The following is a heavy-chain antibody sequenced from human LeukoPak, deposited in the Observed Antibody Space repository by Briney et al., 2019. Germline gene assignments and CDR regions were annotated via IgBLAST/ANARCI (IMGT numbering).Heavy chain of an antibody. D-gene: IGHD5-24*01. V-gene: IGHV3-23*01. CDR3: AKGERWLQASPFDY. CDR1: GFTFSSYV. CDR2: ISSSGGST. J-gene: IGHJ4*02. Sequence: GGSLRLSCAASGFTFSSYVMTWVRQAPGKGLEWVSAISSSGGSTYYADSVKGRFTISRDNSKNTLYLQMNSLRAEDTAVYYCAKGERWLQASPFDYWGQGTLVTVSS.